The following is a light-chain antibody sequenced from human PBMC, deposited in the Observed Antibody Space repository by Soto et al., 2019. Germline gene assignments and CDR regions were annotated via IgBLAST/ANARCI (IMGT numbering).Light chain of an antibody. Sequence: QSVLTQPASVSGSPGQSITISCTGTSSDVGSHNLVSWYQQYPGKAPKLIIFEASKRPSGVSNRFSGSKSGSTASLTISGLQAEDEADYYCSSYTTSRAYVFGIGTKVTVL. CDR3: SSYTTSRAYV. CDR1: SSDVGSHNL. CDR2: EAS. V-gene: IGLV2-14*02. J-gene: IGLJ1*01.